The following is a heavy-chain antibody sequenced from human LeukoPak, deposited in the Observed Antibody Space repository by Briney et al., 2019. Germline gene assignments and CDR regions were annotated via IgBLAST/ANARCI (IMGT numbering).Heavy chain of an antibody. Sequence: ASVKVSCKXSGYTFTSYDINWVRQATGQGLEWMGWMNPNSGNTGYAQKFQGRVTMPRNTSISTAYMELSSLRSEDTAVYYCAIQRYSSSSGDFDYWGQGTLVTVSS. CDR2: MNPNSGNT. CDR3: AIQRYSSSSGDFDY. D-gene: IGHD6-6*01. CDR1: GYTFTSYD. J-gene: IGHJ4*02. V-gene: IGHV1-8*01.